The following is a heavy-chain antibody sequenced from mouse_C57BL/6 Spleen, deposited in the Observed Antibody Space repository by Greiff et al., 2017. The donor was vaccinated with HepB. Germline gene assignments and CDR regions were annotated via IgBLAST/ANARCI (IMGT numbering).Heavy chain of an antibody. CDR1: GFTFSSYA. D-gene: IGHD2-4*01. J-gene: IGHJ2*01. V-gene: IGHV5-4*01. CDR2: ISDGGSYT. CDR3: ARGDYDAGYYFDY. Sequence: EVQGVESGGGLVKPGGSLKLSCAASGFTFSSYAMSWVRQTPEKRLEWVATISDGGSYTYYPDNVKGRFTISRDNAKNNLYLQMSHLKSEDTAMYYCARGDYDAGYYFDYWGQGTTLTVSS.